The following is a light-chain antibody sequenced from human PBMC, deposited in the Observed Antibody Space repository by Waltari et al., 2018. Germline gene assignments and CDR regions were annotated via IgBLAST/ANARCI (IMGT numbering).Light chain of an antibody. V-gene: IGKV3-20*01. J-gene: IGKJ1*01. CDR1: QSVSRS. Sequence: IVLTQSPGTLSLSPGERATLSCRASQSVSRSLAWYQQKPGQAPKLLIYGASTRATGIPDRFTCSGSGTDFSLTISSLEPEDFAIYCCQHYVRLPATFGQGTKVEIK. CDR3: QHYVRLPAT. CDR2: GAS.